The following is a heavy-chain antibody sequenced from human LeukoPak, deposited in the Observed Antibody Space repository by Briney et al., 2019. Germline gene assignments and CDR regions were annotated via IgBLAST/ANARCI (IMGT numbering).Heavy chain of an antibody. Sequence: SETLSLTCTVSSGSISSYYWSWIRQPPGKGLEWIGYIYYSGSTNYNPSLKSRVTISVDTSKNQFSLKLSSVTAADTAVYCCARVDGDGYNLNFDYWGQGTLVTVSS. D-gene: IGHD5-24*01. CDR2: IYYSGST. J-gene: IGHJ4*02. CDR3: ARVDGDGYNLNFDY. CDR1: SGSISSYY. V-gene: IGHV4-59*01.